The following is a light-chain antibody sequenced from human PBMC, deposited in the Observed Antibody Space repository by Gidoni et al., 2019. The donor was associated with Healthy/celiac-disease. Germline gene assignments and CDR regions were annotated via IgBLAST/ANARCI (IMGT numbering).Light chain of an antibody. V-gene: IGKV1-39*01. CDR1: QSISSY. Sequence: IQMTHSPSSLSASVGDRVTITCRASQSISSYLNWYQQKPGKAPKLLIYAASSLQSGVPSRFSGSGSGTDFTSTISSMQPEDFATYYCQQSYSTPPTFGQGTKVEIK. J-gene: IGKJ1*01. CDR3: QQSYSTPPT. CDR2: AAS.